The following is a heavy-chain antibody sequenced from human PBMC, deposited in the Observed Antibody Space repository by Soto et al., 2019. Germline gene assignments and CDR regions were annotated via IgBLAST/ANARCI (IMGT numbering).Heavy chain of an antibody. CDR2: INAGNGNT. CDR3: QGIAAAGTTYYYMDV. Sequence: GASVKVSCKASGYTFTSYAMHWVRQAPGQRLEWMGWINAGNGNTKYSQKFQGRVTITRDTSASTAYMELSSLRSEDTAVYYCQGIAAAGTTYYYMDVWGKGTTVTVSS. J-gene: IGHJ6*03. D-gene: IGHD6-13*01. CDR1: GYTFTSYA. V-gene: IGHV1-3*01.